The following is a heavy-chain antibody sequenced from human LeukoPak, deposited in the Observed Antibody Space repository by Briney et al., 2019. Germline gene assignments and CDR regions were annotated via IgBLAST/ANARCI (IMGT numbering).Heavy chain of an antibody. CDR1: GGSISSYY. Sequence: PSETLSLTCTVSGGSISSYYWSWIRQPPGKGLEWIGYIYYSGSTNYNPSLKSRVTISVDTSKNQYSLKLSSVTAADTAVYYCARATTGTTNWFDPWGQGRLVAVSS. CDR3: ARATTGTTNWFDP. CDR2: IYYSGST. V-gene: IGHV4-59*01. J-gene: IGHJ5*02. D-gene: IGHD1-1*01.